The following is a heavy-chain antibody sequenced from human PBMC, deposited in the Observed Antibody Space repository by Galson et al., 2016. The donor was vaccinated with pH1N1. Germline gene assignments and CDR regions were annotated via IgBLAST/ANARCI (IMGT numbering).Heavy chain of an antibody. D-gene: IGHD3-10*01. J-gene: IGHJ4*02. CDR3: AKDNLRYYFGSGSFYFDY. CDR2: ISGTGGSI. Sequence: SLRLSCAASGFTFSSYAMSWVRQAPGKGLEWVSAISGTGGSIYYADSVKGRFTITRDSSKNTMFLQMNSLRADDTAVYYCAKDNLRYYFGSGSFYFDYWGQGTLVTVSS. V-gene: IGHV3-23*01. CDR1: GFTFSSYA.